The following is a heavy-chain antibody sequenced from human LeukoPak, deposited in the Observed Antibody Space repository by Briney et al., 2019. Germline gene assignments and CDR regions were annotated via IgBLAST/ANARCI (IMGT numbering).Heavy chain of an antibody. V-gene: IGHV1-46*01. CDR3: ARGSLPPEKPNDFDY. Sequence: ASVTVSCKASGYTFTSYYMHWVRQAPGQGLEWMGIINPSGGSTSYAQKFQGRVTMTRDMSTSTVYMELSSLRSEDTAVYYCARGSLPPEKPNDFDYWGQGTLVTVSS. D-gene: IGHD2-15*01. J-gene: IGHJ4*02. CDR1: GYTFTSYY. CDR2: INPSGGST.